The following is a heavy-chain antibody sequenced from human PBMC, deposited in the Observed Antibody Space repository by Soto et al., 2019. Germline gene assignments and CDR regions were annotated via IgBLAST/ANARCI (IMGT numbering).Heavy chain of an antibody. CDR3: ANVFLIVEGGVQY. CDR2: ISHDGSNK. CDR1: GFTFSTYG. J-gene: IGHJ4*02. D-gene: IGHD3-22*01. Sequence: QVQLVESGGGVVQPGRSLRLSCAASGFTFSTYGMHWVRQAPGKGLEWVAVISHDGSNKYYADSVKGRFTISRDNSKNTLYLQMNSLRAEDTAVYYCANVFLIVEGGVQYWGQGTLVTVSS. V-gene: IGHV3-30*18.